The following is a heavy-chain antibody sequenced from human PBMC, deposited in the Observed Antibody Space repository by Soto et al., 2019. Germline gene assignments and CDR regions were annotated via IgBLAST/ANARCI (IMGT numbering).Heavy chain of an antibody. D-gene: IGHD4-17*01. CDR3: AKWAVTTSLYYLDY. Sequence: QVQLVESGGGVVQPGRSLRLSCAASGFTFSTYGVHWVRQAPGKGLEWVAVISSDGSEKYYAGSVKGRVSISRDNSKSTLYLQMDSLRAEDTVVYDCAKWAVTTSLYYLDYWGQGTVVTVSS. CDR2: ISSDGSEK. CDR1: GFTFSTYG. J-gene: IGHJ4*02. V-gene: IGHV3-30*18.